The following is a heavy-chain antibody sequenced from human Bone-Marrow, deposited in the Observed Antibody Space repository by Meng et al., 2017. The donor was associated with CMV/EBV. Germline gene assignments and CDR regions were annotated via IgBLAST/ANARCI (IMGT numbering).Heavy chain of an antibody. D-gene: IGHD3-22*01. CDR3: AKDPRRYYDSSGYWGYFDH. V-gene: IGHV3-30*04. CDR2: ISYDGSNK. J-gene: IGHJ4*02. Sequence: GESLKISCAASGFTFSSYAMHWVRQAPGKGLEWVAVISYDGSNKYYADSVKGRFTISRDNAKNSLYLQMNSLTPEDTAFYYCAKDPRRYYDSSGYWGYFDHWGQGTLVTVSS. CDR1: GFTFSSYA.